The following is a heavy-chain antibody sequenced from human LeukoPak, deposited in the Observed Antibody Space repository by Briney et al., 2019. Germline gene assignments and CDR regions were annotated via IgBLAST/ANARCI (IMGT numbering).Heavy chain of an antibody. Sequence: GGSLRLSCAASGFTVSSNYMSWVRQAPGKGLDWVSLIYSSGDRYYADSVKGRFTISRDTSKNTLDLQMNSLRPEDTAVYYCARSTYCSSTSCPFDYWGQGTLVTVSS. CDR3: ARSTYCSSTSCPFDY. V-gene: IGHV3-53*01. CDR1: GFTVSSNY. J-gene: IGHJ4*02. D-gene: IGHD2-2*01. CDR2: IYSSGDR.